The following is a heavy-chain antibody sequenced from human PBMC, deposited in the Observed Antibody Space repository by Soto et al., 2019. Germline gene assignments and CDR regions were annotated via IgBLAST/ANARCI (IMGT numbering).Heavy chain of an antibody. CDR1: GGSFSGYY. CDR3: ATGLEPATTGGWFDP. Sequence: SETLSLTCAVYGGSFSGYYWSWIRQPPGKGLEWIGEINHSGSTNYDPSLKSRVTISVDTSKNQFSLKLSSVTAADAAVYYCATGLEPATTGGWFDPWGQGTLVTVSS. V-gene: IGHV4-34*01. CDR2: INHSGST. D-gene: IGHD1-26*01. J-gene: IGHJ5*02.